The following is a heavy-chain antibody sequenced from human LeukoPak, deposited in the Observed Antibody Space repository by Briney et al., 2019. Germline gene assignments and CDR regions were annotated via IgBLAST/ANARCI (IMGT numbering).Heavy chain of an antibody. CDR2: INHSGST. J-gene: IGHJ4*02. V-gene: IGHV4-39*07. CDR3: ARGKFVVRGHFDY. CDR1: GGSISSSSYY. D-gene: IGHD2-21*01. Sequence: SETLSLTCTVSGGSISSSSYYWGWIRQPPGKGLEWIGEINHSGSTNYNPSLKSRVTISVDTSKNQFSLKLSSVTAADTAVYYCARGKFVVRGHFDYWGQGTLVTVSS.